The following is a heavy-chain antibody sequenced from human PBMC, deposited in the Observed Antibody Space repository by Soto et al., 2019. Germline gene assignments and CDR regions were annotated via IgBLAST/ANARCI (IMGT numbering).Heavy chain of an antibody. V-gene: IGHV1-2*02. D-gene: IGHD2-8*01. CDR2: INPESGNP. J-gene: IGHJ4*02. CDR1: GYTFTDYY. CDR3: ASEDCTNTNCLKGFHY. Sequence: QVQMVQSGAEVKKPGDSVKVSCKASGYTFTDYYMYWVRQAPGQGFEWVGGINPESGNPKYVPKFQGRVTVTRDTSTSTAYMELNGLTSDDTAVYYCASEDCTNTNCLKGFHYWGQGTLVTVSS.